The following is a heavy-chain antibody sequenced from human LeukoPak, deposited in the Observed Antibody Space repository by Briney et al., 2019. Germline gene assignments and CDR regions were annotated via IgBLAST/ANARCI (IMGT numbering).Heavy chain of an antibody. D-gene: IGHD1-26*01. CDR1: GFTFSSYW. J-gene: IGHJ3*02. Sequence: GGSLRLSCAASGFTFSSYWMSWVRQAPGKGLEWVANIKQDGSEKYYVDSVKGRFTISRDNAKNSLYLQMNSLRAEDTAVYYCARDGLQELRGAFDIWGQGTMVTVSS. CDR2: IKQDGSEK. V-gene: IGHV3-7*01. CDR3: ARDGLQELRGAFDI.